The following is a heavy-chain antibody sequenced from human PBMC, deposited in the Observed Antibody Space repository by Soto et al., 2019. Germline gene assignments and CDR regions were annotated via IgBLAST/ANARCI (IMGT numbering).Heavy chain of an antibody. Sequence: SLTCTVSGGSVSSGSYYWSWIRQPPGKGLEWIGYIYYSGSTNYNPSLKSRVTISVDTSKNQFSLKLSSVTAADTAVYYCASSHYYDSSGYYPPFDYWGQGTTVTVSS. J-gene: IGHJ4*02. CDR2: IYYSGST. D-gene: IGHD3-22*01. CDR1: GGSVSSGSYY. V-gene: IGHV4-61*01. CDR3: ASSHYYDSSGYYPPFDY.